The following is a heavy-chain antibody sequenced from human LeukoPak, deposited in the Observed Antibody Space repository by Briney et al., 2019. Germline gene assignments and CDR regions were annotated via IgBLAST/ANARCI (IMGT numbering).Heavy chain of an antibody. D-gene: IGHD6-19*01. Sequence: PGGSLRLSCAASGFTFSSYWMHWARQAPGKGLVWVSRINSDGSSTSYADSVKGRFTISRDNAKNTLYLQMNSLRAEDTAVYYCARGKAGVAGIPYYYYMDVWGKGTTVTVSS. V-gene: IGHV3-74*01. CDR2: INSDGSST. CDR3: ARGKAGVAGIPYYYYMDV. CDR1: GFTFSSYW. J-gene: IGHJ6*03.